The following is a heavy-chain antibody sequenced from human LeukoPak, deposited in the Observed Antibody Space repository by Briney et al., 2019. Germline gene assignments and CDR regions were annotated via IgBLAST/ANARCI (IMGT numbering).Heavy chain of an antibody. CDR1: GSTFSSYA. Sequence: GGSLRLSCAASGSTFSSYAMSWVRQAPGKGLEWVSAISGSGGSTYYADSVKGRFTISRDNSKNTLYLQMNSLRAEDTAVYYCAKSTTKAHYYDSSGYPYWGQGTLVTVSS. CDR3: AKSTTKAHYYDSSGYPY. J-gene: IGHJ4*02. V-gene: IGHV3-23*01. CDR2: ISGSGGST. D-gene: IGHD3-22*01.